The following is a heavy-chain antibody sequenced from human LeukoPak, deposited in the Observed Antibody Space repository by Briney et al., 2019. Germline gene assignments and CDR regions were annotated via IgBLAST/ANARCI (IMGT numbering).Heavy chain of an antibody. CDR2: INPNSGGT. V-gene: IGHV1-2*02. CDR3: ARERLRYYYYGMDV. D-gene: IGHD4-17*01. J-gene: IGHJ6*02. CDR1: GYTFTGYY. Sequence: ASVKVSCRASGYTFTGYYMHWVRQAPGQGLEWMGWINPNSGGTNYAQKFQGRVTMTRDTSISTAYMELSRLRSDDTAVYYCARERLRYYYYGMDVWGQGTTVTVSS.